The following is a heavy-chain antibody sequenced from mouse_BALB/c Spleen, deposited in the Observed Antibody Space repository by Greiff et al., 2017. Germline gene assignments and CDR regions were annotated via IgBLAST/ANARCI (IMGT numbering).Heavy chain of an antibody. Sequence: VQLQQSGTVLARPGASVKMSCKASGYTFTSYWMHWVKQRPGQGLEWIGAIYPGNSDTSYNQKFKGKAKLTTVTSTSTAYMELSSLTNEDSAVYYCTRWDGSSLWFAYWGQGTLVTVSA. D-gene: IGHD1-1*01. J-gene: IGHJ3*01. CDR3: TRWDGSSLWFAY. CDR2: IYPGNSDT. CDR1: GYTFTSYW. V-gene: IGHV1-5*01.